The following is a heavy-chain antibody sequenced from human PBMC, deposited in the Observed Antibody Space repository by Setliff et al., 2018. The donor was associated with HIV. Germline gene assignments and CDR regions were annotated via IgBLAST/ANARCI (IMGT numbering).Heavy chain of an antibody. CDR2: ISYDGNNK. J-gene: IGHJ5*02. CDR3: ARPLLQQLVLGINWFDP. V-gene: IGHV3-30-3*01. Sequence: GSLRLSCAASGFSFSNYAMHWVRQAPGKGLEWVAVISYDGNNKYYADSVKGRFTIPRDNSKNTLYLQMNSLRAEDTAVYYCARPLLQQLVLGINWFDPWGQGTLVTVSS. D-gene: IGHD6-13*01. CDR1: GFSFSNYA.